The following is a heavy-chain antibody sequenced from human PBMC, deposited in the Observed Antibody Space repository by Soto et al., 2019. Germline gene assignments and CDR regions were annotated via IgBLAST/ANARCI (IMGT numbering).Heavy chain of an antibody. J-gene: IGHJ4*02. CDR2: ISSSSSYI. CDR1: GFTFSSYS. D-gene: IGHD6-13*01. V-gene: IGHV3-21*01. CDR3: ARDRRSSSWYRHLPDY. Sequence: GGSLRLSCAASGFTFSSYSMNWVRQAPGKGLEWVSSISSSSSYIYYADSVKGRFTISRDNAKNSLYLQMNSLRAEDTAVYYCARDRRSSSWYRHLPDYWGQGTLVTVSS.